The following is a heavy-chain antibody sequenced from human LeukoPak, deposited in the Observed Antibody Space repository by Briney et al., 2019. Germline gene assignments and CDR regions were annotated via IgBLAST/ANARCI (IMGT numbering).Heavy chain of an antibody. D-gene: IGHD3-10*01. J-gene: IGHJ4*02. CDR2: IRYDGSNK. CDR1: GFTFSSYG. CDR3: AKGPSRSGSYYSDVDY. Sequence: GGSLRLSCAASGFTFSSYGMHWVRQAPGKGLEWVAFIRYDGSNKYYADSVKGRFTISRDNSKDTLYLQMNSLRAEDTAVYYGAKGPSRSGSYYSDVDYWGQGTLVTVSS. V-gene: IGHV3-30*02.